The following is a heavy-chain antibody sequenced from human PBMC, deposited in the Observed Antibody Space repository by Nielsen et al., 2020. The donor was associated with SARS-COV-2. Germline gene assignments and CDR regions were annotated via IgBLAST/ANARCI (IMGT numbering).Heavy chain of an antibody. CDR3: ARGGYYGSGSYRGRGSRAFDI. CDR2: MNPNSGNT. D-gene: IGHD3-10*01. J-gene: IGHJ3*02. CDR1: GYTFTSYD. V-gene: IGHV1-8*01. Sequence: ASVKVSCKASGYTFTSYDINWVRQATGQGLEWMGWMNPNSGNTGYAQKFQGRVTMTRNTSISTAYMELSSLRSEDTAVYYCARGGYYGSGSYRGRGSRAFDIWGQGTMVTVSS.